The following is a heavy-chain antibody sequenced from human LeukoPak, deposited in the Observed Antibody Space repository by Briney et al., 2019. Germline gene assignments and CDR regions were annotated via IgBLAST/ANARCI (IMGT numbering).Heavy chain of an antibody. D-gene: IGHD3-3*01. Sequence: SETLSLTCTVSSYSISSGFYWGWIRQPPGKGLEWIGTIYHSGSTYYNPSLKSRVTVSLDTSKNQFSLKLSSVTAADTAVYYCARLRFLEWLPHPFDYWGQGTLVTVSS. V-gene: IGHV4-38-2*02. CDR1: SYSISSGFY. CDR2: IYHSGST. CDR3: ARLRFLEWLPHPFDY. J-gene: IGHJ4*02.